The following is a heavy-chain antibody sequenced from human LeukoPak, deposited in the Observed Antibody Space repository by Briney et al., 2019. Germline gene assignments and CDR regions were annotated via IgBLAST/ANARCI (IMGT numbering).Heavy chain of an antibody. Sequence: ASVKVSCKASGYTFTSYGISWVRQAPGQGLEWMGWISAYNGNTNYAQKLQGRVTMTTDTSTSTAYMELRSLRSDDTAVYYCARGVQYSSSWYYYYYYMDVWGKGTTVTISS. V-gene: IGHV1-18*01. CDR3: ARGVQYSSSWYYYYYYMDV. CDR2: ISAYNGNT. J-gene: IGHJ6*03. D-gene: IGHD6-13*01. CDR1: GYTFTSYG.